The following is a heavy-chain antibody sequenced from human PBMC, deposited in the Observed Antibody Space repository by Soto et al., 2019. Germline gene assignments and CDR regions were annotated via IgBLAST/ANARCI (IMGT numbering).Heavy chain of an antibody. Sequence: ASVKVSCKASGVTFSSYAISWVRQAPGQGLGWMGGIIPIFGTANYAQKFQGRVTITADESTSTAYMELSSLRSEDTAVYYCARFNPRDYGPLDYWGQGTLVTVSS. V-gene: IGHV1-69*13. CDR3: ARFNPRDYGPLDY. D-gene: IGHD3-10*01. CDR2: IIPIFGTA. J-gene: IGHJ4*02. CDR1: GVTFSSYA.